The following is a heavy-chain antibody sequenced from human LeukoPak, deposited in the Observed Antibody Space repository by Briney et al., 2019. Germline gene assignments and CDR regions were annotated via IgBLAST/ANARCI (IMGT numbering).Heavy chain of an antibody. Sequence: ASVKVSCKASRYTFTGYYMHWVRQAPGQGLEWMGWINPNSGGTNYAQKFQGRVTMTRDTSISTAYMELSSVTAADTAVYYCARGLYSSSWYGNWFDPWGQGTLVTVSS. CDR3: ARGLYSSSWYGNWFDP. D-gene: IGHD6-13*01. J-gene: IGHJ5*02. CDR1: RYTFTGYY. CDR2: INPNSGGT. V-gene: IGHV1-2*02.